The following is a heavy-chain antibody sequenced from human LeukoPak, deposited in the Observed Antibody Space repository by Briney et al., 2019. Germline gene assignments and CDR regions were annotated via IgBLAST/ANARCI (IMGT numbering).Heavy chain of an antibody. Sequence: SETLSLTCTVSGDSISNYFWNWIRQPAGKGRQWIGRFYPSGSTNYNSSLKRRLTLSVDTSKNQFSLRLTSVPAADTAVYYCVRENRYQFYYMDVWGKGTTVTVSS. D-gene: IGHD3-9*01. J-gene: IGHJ6*03. V-gene: IGHV4-4*07. CDR3: VRENRYQFYYMDV. CDR2: FYPSGST. CDR1: GDSISNYF.